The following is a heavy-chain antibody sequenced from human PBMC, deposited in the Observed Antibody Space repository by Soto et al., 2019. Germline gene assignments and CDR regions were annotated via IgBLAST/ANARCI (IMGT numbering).Heavy chain of an antibody. V-gene: IGHV3-30*18. D-gene: IGHD2-15*01. CDR1: GFTFSSYG. CDR3: AKDQEGVWDIVVVVAATSSFDI. Sequence: GGSLRLSCAASGFTFSSYGMHWVRQAPGKGLEWVAVISYDGSNKYYADYVKGRFTISRDNSKNTLYLQMNSLRAEDTAVYYCAKDQEGVWDIVVVVAATSSFDIWGQGTMVTVSS. J-gene: IGHJ3*02. CDR2: ISYDGSNK.